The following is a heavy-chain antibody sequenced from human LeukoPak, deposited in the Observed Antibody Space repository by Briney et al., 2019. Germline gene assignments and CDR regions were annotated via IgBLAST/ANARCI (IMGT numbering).Heavy chain of an antibody. D-gene: IGHD3-16*01. CDR3: ARDLEYDYIWGSSTPGY. J-gene: IGHJ4*02. CDR2: ISSSSSYI. Sequence: GGSLRLSCAASGFTFSSYAMSWVRQAPGKGLEWVSSISSSSSYIYYADSVKGRFTISRDNAKNSLYLQMNSLRAEDTAVYYCARDLEYDYIWGSSTPGYWGQGTLVTVSS. V-gene: IGHV3-21*01. CDR1: GFTFSSYA.